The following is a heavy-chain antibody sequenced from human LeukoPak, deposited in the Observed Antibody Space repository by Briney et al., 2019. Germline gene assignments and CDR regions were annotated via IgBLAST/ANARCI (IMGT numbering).Heavy chain of an antibody. CDR1: GYTFTSYA. CDR2: INPSGGST. J-gene: IGHJ4*02. D-gene: IGHD6-13*01. CDR3: THSSSWLWYFDY. V-gene: IGHV1-46*01. Sequence: ASVKVSCKASGYTFTSYAMNWVRQAPGQGLGWMGIINPSGGSTSYAQKFQGRVTMTRDMSTSTVYMELSSLRSEDTAVYYCTHSSSWLWYFDYWGQGTLVTVSS.